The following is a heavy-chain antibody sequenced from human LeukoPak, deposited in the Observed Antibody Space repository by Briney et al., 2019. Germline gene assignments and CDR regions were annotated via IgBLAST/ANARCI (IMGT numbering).Heavy chain of an antibody. D-gene: IGHD3-22*01. CDR2: ISPSGGTT. V-gene: IGHV1-46*01. J-gene: IGHJ3*01. CDR1: GYTFTSYG. CDR3: ARGYNYYDSSGYYD. Sequence: ASVKVSCKASGYTFTSYGISWVRQAPGQGLEWMGIISPSGGTTNQAQKFQGRVTMTRDTSTSTVYMELSSLRSEDTAIYYCARGYNYYDSSGYYDWGQGTMVTVSS.